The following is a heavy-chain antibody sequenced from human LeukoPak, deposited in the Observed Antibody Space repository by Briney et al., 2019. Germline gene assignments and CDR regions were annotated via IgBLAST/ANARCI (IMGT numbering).Heavy chain of an antibody. CDR1: GFTFNNYG. V-gene: IGHV3-23*01. J-gene: IGHJ4*02. Sequence: PGGSLRLSCAASGFTFNNYGMSWVRQAPGKGLEWVSAISGSGGSTYYADSVKGRFTISRDNSKNTLYLQMNSLRAEDTAVYYCAKDRAPHSSSWYYFDYWGQGTLVTVSS. CDR2: ISGSGGST. CDR3: AKDRAPHSSSWYYFDY. D-gene: IGHD6-13*01.